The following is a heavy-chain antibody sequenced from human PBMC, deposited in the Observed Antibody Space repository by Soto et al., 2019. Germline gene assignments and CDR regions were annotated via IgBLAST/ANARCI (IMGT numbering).Heavy chain of an antibody. Sequence: SVKVSCKASGGTFSSYAISWVRKAPGQGLEWMGGIIPIFGTANYAQKFQGRVTITADKSTSTAYMELSSLRSEAAALYYCARDQGQPHGLDPWGQRTMVTVSS. D-gene: IGHD6-13*01. J-gene: IGHJ5*02. CDR3: ARDQGQPHGLDP. V-gene: IGHV1-69*06. CDR1: GGTFSSYA. CDR2: IIPIFGTA.